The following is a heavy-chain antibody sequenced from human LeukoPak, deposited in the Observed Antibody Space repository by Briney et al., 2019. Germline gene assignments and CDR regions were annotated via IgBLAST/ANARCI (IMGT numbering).Heavy chain of an antibody. CDR2: ISYDGINK. J-gene: IGHJ6*02. CDR1: RFTFSTYG. CDR3: ARDSDGMSV. Sequence: PGGSLRLFCAASRFTFSTYGMHWVRQAPGKGLEWLALISYDGINKYYADSVKGRFTVSRDNSKSTLYLQVNSLIAEDTAVYYCARDSDGMSVWGLGTTVTVSS. V-gene: IGHV3-30*03.